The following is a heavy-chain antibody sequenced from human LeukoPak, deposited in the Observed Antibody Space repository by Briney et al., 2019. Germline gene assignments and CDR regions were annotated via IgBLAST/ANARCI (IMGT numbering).Heavy chain of an antibody. CDR2: IYTSGST. CDR3: ARDGGTTYDILTGYYENAFDI. CDR1: GGSISSYY. V-gene: IGHV4-4*07. D-gene: IGHD3-9*01. Sequence: SETLSLTCTVSGGSISSYYWSWIRQPAGKGLEWIGRIYTSGSTNYNPSLKSRVTMSVDTSKNQFSLKLSSVTAADTAVYYCARDGGTTYDILTGYYENAFDIWGQGTMVTVSS. J-gene: IGHJ3*02.